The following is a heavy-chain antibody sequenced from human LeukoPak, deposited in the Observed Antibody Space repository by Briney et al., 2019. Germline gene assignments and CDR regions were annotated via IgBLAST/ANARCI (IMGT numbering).Heavy chain of an antibody. D-gene: IGHD4-17*01. CDR2: LSNSGGST. CDR1: GFTFSNCG. Sequence: GGSLRLSCAGSGFTFSNCGMSWVRQAPGKGPEWVSGLSNSGGSTNYADSVKGRFTISRDKSKNTLHLQMNSLRAEDTAIYYCAKDRSNTVTDSSRYYGMDVWGQGTTVTVSS. CDR3: AKDRSNTVTDSSRYYGMDV. V-gene: IGHV3-23*01. J-gene: IGHJ6*02.